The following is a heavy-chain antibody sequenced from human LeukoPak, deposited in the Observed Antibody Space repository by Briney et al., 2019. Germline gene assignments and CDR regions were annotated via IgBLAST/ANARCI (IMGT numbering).Heavy chain of an antibody. CDR3: AREVEVVAATMAAYYYYYMDV. CDR2: INSDGRRT. D-gene: IGHD2-2*01. J-gene: IGHJ6*03. V-gene: IGHV3-74*01. Sequence: PGGSLRLSCAASGFTISNHWMHWVRQAPGKGLVWVSRINSDGRRTSYADSVKGRFTISRDNAKNTLYLQMNSLRPDDTAVYYCAREVEVVAATMAAYYYYYMDVWGKGTTVTVSS. CDR1: GFTISNHW.